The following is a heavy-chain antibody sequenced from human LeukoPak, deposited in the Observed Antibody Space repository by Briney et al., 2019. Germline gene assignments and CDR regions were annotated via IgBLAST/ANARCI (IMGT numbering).Heavy chain of an antibody. CDR2: IIPISATP. J-gene: IGHJ4*01. CDR3: ASRGQQWQPEGPRFDF. Sequence: SVKVSCKSSGSTFSSYASSWVRQAPGQGLEWMVGIIPISATPTYAQNFRDRITITADESTSTTYMHLCSLRFDDTDVYYCASRGQQWQPEGPRFDFWGHGTLVSVSS. CDR1: GSTFSSYA. V-gene: IGHV1-69*01. D-gene: IGHD6-19*01.